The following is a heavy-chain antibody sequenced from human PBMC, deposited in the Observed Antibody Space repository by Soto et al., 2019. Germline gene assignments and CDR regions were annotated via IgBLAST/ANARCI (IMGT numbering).Heavy chain of an antibody. Sequence: GESLKISCKGSGYSFTSYWIGWGGQMPGKGLEWMGTIYPGDSDTSYSPSFQGQVTISADKSISTAYLQWSSLKASDTAMYYCARLPHYYDSSGYYFDYWGQGTLVTVSS. CDR2: IYPGDSDT. CDR1: GYSFTSYW. J-gene: IGHJ4*02. CDR3: ARLPHYYDSSGYYFDY. V-gene: IGHV5-51*01. D-gene: IGHD3-22*01.